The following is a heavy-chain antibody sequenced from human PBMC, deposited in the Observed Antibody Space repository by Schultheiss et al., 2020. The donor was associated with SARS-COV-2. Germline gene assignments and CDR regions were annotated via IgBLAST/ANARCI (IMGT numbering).Heavy chain of an antibody. D-gene: IGHD6-6*01. V-gene: IGHV4-39*07. CDR1: GGSIRSGGYY. Sequence: SQTLSLTCTVSGGSIRSGGYYWSWIRQPPGKGLEWIGEINHSGSTNYNPSLKSRVTISVDTSKNQFSLKLSSVTAADTAVYYCARGRDRIAARLVVNYYYYGMDVWGQGTTVTVSS. J-gene: IGHJ6*02. CDR3: ARGRDRIAARLVVNYYYYGMDV. CDR2: INHSGST.